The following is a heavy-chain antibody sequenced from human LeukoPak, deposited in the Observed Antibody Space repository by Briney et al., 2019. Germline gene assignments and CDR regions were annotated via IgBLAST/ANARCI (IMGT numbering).Heavy chain of an antibody. CDR2: IRYDGSNK. D-gene: IGHD3-9*01. V-gene: IGHV3-30*02. CDR1: GFTYDVFA. CDR3: AKDAYYDILTGHGDNWFDP. Sequence: GGPLRLSCAASGFTYDVFAMSWVRQATGKGLEWVAFIRYDGSNKYYADSVKGRFTISRDNSKNPLYLQMNSLRAEDTAVYYCAKDAYYDILTGHGDNWFDPWGQGTLVTVSS. J-gene: IGHJ5*02.